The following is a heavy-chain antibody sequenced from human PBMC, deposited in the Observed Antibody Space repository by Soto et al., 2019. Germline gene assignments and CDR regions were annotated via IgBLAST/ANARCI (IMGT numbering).Heavy chain of an antibody. V-gene: IGHV3-48*01. D-gene: IGHD6-13*01. J-gene: IGHJ4*02. CDR1: GFTFSYYN. CDR2: ISSSSSTI. CDR3: ARDGDGSSWPFDY. Sequence: EVHLVESGGGLVQPGGSLRLSCAASGFTFSYYNMNWVRQAPARGLEWVSYISSSSSTIYYADSVKGRFTISRDNASNSLYLQMNSLRAEDTAVYYCARDGDGSSWPFDYWGQGTLVTVYS.